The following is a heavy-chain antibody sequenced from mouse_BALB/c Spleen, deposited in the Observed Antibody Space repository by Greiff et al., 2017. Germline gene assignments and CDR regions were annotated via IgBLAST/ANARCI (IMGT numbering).Heavy chain of an antibody. Sequence: VQLKEPGPGLVAPSQCLSITCTVSGFSLTSYGVHWVRLPPGQGLEWLGVIWAGGSTNYNSALMSSLSISKENSKSQVFLKMNSLQTDDAAMYYCAREGGYYPFDYWGQGTLVTVSA. D-gene: IGHD2-3*01. J-gene: IGHJ3*01. CDR1: GFSLTSYG. V-gene: IGHV2-9*02. CDR3: AREGGYYPFDY. CDR2: IWAGGST.